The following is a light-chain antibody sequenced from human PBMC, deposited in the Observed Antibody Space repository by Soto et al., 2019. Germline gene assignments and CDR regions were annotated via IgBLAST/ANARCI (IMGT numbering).Light chain of an antibody. Sequence: LTQPASVSGSPGQSITISCTGTSSDVGGYNYVSWYQQHPGKAPKLMIYDVSNRPSGVSNRFSGSKSGNTASLTISGLQAEDEADYYCSSYTSSSILYVFGTGTKVTVL. J-gene: IGLJ1*01. CDR2: DVS. CDR1: SSDVGGYNY. V-gene: IGLV2-14*01. CDR3: SSYTSSSILYV.